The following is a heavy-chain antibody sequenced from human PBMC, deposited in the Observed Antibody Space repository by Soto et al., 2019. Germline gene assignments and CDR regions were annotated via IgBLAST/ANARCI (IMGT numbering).Heavy chain of an antibody. D-gene: IGHD3-10*01. CDR1: GFTVSGNY. CDR2: IYSGGST. J-gene: IGHJ3*01. CDR3: ARHGSGRTAYL. V-gene: IGHV3-66*04. Sequence: EVPLVESGGGLVQAGGSLRLSCAASGFTVSGNYMSWVRQAPGKGLEWVSVIYSGGSTNYADSVKGRFAISRDNSKNTLYLQMNSLRAEDTAVYYCARHGSGRTAYLWGQGTMVTVSS.